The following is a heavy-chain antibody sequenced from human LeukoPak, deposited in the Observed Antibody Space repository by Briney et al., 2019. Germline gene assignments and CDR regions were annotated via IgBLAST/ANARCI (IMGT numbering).Heavy chain of an antibody. CDR1: GGSFSGYY. D-gene: IGHD3-10*01. V-gene: IGHV4-34*01. CDR3: ARGLSPRINMVRGVRPPFRGVFDY. J-gene: IGHJ4*02. CDR2: INNSGNT. Sequence: SGTLSLTCAVYGGSFSGYYWSWIRQPPGKGLEWIGEINNSGNTLSNPSLKSGGTISVDTSKNQFSLKLSSVTAEDTAVYYCARGLSPRINMVRGVRPPFRGVFDYWGQGTLVTVST.